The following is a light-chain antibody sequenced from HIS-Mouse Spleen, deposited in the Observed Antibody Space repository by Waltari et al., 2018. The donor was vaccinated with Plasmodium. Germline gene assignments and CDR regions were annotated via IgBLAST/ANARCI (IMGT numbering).Light chain of an antibody. J-gene: IGKJ3*01. CDR3: QQLNSDPLFT. V-gene: IGKV1-9*01. CDR2: AAS. Sequence: DIQLTQSPSFLSASVGDRVTITSRASQGISSYLAWYQQKPGKAPKLLIYAASTLQSGVPSRFSGSGSGTEFTLTISSLQPEDFATYYCQQLNSDPLFTFGPGTKVDIK. CDR1: QGISSY.